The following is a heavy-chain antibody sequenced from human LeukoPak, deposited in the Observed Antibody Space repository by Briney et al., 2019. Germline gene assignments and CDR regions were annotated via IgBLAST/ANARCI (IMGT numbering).Heavy chain of an antibody. V-gene: IGHV4-30-4*01. CDR3: ARYHRDGYKPYYLDY. D-gene: IGHD5-24*01. CDR1: GGSISSGDYY. Sequence: PSQTLSLTCTVSGGSISSGDYYWSWIRQPPGKGLEWIGYIYYSGSTNYNPSLKSRVTISVDTSKNQFSLKLSSVTAADTAVYYCARYHRDGYKPYYLDYWGQGTLVTVSS. J-gene: IGHJ4*02. CDR2: IYYSGST.